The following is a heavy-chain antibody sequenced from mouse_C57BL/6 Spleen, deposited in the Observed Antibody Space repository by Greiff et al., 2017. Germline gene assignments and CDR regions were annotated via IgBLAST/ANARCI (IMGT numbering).Heavy chain of an antibody. Sequence: EVKLMESGGGLVQPGGSLKLSCAASGFTFSDYYMYWVRQTPEKRLEWVAYISNGGGSTYYPDTVKGRFPISRDNAKNTLYLQMSRLKSEDTAMYYCARDYGSSYVGAMDYWGQGTSVTVSS. J-gene: IGHJ4*01. D-gene: IGHD1-1*01. CDR3: ARDYGSSYVGAMDY. CDR1: GFTFSDYY. V-gene: IGHV5-12*01. CDR2: ISNGGGST.